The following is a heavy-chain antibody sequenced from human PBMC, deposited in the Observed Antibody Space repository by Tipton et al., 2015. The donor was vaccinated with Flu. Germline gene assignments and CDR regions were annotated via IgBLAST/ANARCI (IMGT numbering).Heavy chain of an antibody. CDR1: GDSVRSDFY. V-gene: IGHV4-38-2*02. D-gene: IGHD2-2*01. CDR3: ARDPSLGMPDYFDY. J-gene: IGHJ4*02. Sequence: TLSLTCSVSGDSVRSDFYWGWIRQSPGKGLEWIGNSYHTGNAYYNPTLKSRATISVDRSKNQFSLKLNSVTAADTAVYYCARDPSLGMPDYFDYWGQGILVTASS. CDR2: SYHTGNA.